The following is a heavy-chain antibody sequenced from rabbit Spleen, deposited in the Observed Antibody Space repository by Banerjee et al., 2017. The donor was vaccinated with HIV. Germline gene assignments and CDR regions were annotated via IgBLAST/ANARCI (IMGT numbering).Heavy chain of an antibody. CDR2: IYAGSSGNT. CDR1: GFSFNSGYD. J-gene: IGHJ6*01. Sequence: QSLEESGGGLVKPGASLTLTCKASGFSFNSGYDMCWVRQAPGKGLEWIACIYAGSSGNTYSATWAKGRFTISKTSSTTVTLQMTSLTAADTATYFCARDAGTSFSTYGMALWGPGTLVPVS. CDR3: ARDAGTSFSTYGMAL. V-gene: IGHV1S40*01. D-gene: IGHD8-1*01.